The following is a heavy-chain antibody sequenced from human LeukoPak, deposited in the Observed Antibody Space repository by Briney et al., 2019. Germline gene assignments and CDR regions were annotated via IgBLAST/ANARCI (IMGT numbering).Heavy chain of an antibody. D-gene: IGHD3-22*01. CDR3: ARVDFYYDSSGYVGEYFQH. CDR1: GFIFNNYY. CDR2: ISSSATNV. Sequence: KPGGSLRLSCAASGFIFNNYYMSWIRQAPGKGLEWVSYISSSATNVQYADSVKGRFTISRDNAKNSLSLQMNSLRAEDTAVYYCARVDFYYDSSGYVGEYFQHWGQGILVTVSS. V-gene: IGHV3-11*01. J-gene: IGHJ1*01.